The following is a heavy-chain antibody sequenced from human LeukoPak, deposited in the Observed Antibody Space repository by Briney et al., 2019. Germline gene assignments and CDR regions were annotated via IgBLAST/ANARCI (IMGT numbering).Heavy chain of an antibody. D-gene: IGHD1-26*01. V-gene: IGHV4-59*08. J-gene: IGHJ4*02. CDR2: IYYSGST. Sequence: SETLSLTCTASGGSISPYYWSWIRQPPGKGLEWIGYIYYSGSTNYNPPLKSRVIISVDTSKNQFSLKLNSVTAADTAMYYCARHGGGGESYPRVFDYWGRGNLVTVSS. CDR1: GGSISPYY. CDR3: ARHGGGGESYPRVFDY.